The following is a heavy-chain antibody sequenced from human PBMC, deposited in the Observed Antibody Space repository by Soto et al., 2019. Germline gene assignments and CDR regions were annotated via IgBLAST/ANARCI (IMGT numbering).Heavy chain of an antibody. CDR3: AKAKFYFDSSPFDP. CDR1: GFTFGDSY. Sequence: PGGSLRLSCAGSGFTFGDSYMSLIRQARGKGLEWLSYISPGSRDPAYADSVKGRFTMSRDNTKGSFYLKMDRLRLEDTAIYYCAKAKFYFDSSPFDPWGQGTLVTVSS. J-gene: IGHJ5*02. V-gene: IGHV3-11*05. CDR2: ISPGSRDP. D-gene: IGHD1-26*01.